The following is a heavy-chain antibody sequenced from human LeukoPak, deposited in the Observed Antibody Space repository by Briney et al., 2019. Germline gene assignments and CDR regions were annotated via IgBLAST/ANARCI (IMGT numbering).Heavy chain of an antibody. V-gene: IGHV1-69*04. Sequence: SVKVSCKASGGTFSSYAISWVRQAPGQGLEWMGRIIPILGIANYAQKFQGRVTITADKSTSTAYMELRSLRSDDTAVYYCARDNYDILTGYYGYYYYGMDVWGQGTTVTVSS. D-gene: IGHD3-9*01. CDR2: IIPILGIA. CDR3: ARDNYDILTGYYGYYYYGMDV. CDR1: GGTFSSYA. J-gene: IGHJ6*02.